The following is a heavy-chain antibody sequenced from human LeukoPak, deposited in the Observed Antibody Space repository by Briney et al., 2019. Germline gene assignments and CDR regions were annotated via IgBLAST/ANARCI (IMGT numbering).Heavy chain of an antibody. CDR1: GGSISSYY. D-gene: IGHD3-16*02. J-gene: IGHJ4*02. CDR2: INHSGST. CDR3: ARGTAYDYVWGSYRFPFDY. V-gene: IGHV4-34*01. Sequence: SETLSLTCTVSGGSISSYYWSWIRQPPGKGLEWIGEINHSGSTNYNPSLKSRVTISVDTSKNQFSLKLSSVTAADTAVYYCARGTAYDYVWGSYRFPFDYWGQGTLVTVSS.